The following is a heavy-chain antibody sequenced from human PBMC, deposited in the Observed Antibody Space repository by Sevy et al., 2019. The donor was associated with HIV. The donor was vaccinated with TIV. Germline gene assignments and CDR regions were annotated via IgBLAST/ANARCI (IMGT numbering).Heavy chain of an antibody. D-gene: IGHD2-15*01. V-gene: IGHV4-59*01. Sequence: SETLSLTCTVSGGSISSYYWSWIRQPPGKGLEWIGYIYYSGGTNYNPSPKSRVTISVDTSKNQFSLKLSSGTAADTAVYYCARVVGNWFDPWGQGTLVTVSS. CDR2: IYYSGGT. CDR3: ARVVGNWFDP. CDR1: GGSISSYY. J-gene: IGHJ5*02.